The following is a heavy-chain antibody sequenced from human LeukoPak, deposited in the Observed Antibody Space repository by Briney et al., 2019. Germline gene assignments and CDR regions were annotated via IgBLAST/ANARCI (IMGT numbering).Heavy chain of an antibody. CDR2: IYYSGST. D-gene: IGHD1-26*01. Sequence: SETLSLTCTVSGGSISSSSYYWGWIRQPPGKGLEWIGRIYYSGSTYYNPSLKSRVTISVDTSKNQFSLTLSSVTAADTAVYYCARHLKWELLLSWFDPWGQGTLVTVSS. CDR1: GGSISSSSYY. J-gene: IGHJ5*02. CDR3: ARHLKWELLLSWFDP. V-gene: IGHV4-39*01.